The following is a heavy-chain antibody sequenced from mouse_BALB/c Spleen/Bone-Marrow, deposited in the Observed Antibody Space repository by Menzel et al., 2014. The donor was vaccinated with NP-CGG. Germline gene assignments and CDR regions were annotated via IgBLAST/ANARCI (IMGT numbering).Heavy chain of an antibody. D-gene: IGHD2-14*01. CDR1: GFTFSDYY. V-gene: IGHV5-4*02. CDR3: ARDSIGTTCFAY. Sequence: EVQLVESGGGLVKPGGSLKLSCAASGFTFSDYYMYWVRQTPEKRLEWVATISDGGSYTYYPDSVKGRFTISRDNAKKNLYLQMSSLKSEDTDMYYCARDSIGTTCFAYWGQGTLVTVSA. J-gene: IGHJ3*01. CDR2: ISDGGSYT.